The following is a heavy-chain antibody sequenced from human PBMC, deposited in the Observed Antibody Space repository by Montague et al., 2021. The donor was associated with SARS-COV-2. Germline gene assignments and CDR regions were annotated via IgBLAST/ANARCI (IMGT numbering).Heavy chain of an antibody. J-gene: IGHJ2*01. Sequence: SETLSLTCAVHGGSFSDYYWSWIRQPPGKGLGWIGEINHSGSTNYNPSLKSRVTISVDTSKNQFSLKLSSVTAADTAVYYCARGAPTISMIVVVFTGAGWYFDLWGRGTLVTVSS. CDR3: ARGAPTISMIVVVFTGAGWYFDL. D-gene: IGHD3-22*01. CDR1: GGSFSDYY. CDR2: INHSGST. V-gene: IGHV4-34*01.